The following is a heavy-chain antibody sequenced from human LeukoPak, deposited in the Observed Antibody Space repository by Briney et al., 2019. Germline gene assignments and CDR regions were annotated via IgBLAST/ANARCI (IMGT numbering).Heavy chain of an antibody. V-gene: IGHV3-23*01. D-gene: IGHD4-23*01. CDR2: IRHSGGTT. J-gene: IGHJ4*02. CDR1: GFIFSNFA. CDR3: ATLGFNTVTLPSDFY. Sequence: GGSLRLSCATSGFIFSNFAMSWVRQAPGKGLEWLSAIRHSGGTTYYADSVEGRFTISSDNSKNTLYLQMNNLRAEDTAVYYCATLGFNTVTLPSDFYWGQGTLVTVS.